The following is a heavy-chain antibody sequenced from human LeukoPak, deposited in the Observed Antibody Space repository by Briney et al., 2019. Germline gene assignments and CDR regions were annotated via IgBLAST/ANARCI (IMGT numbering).Heavy chain of an antibody. CDR2: ITASSGNT. V-gene: IGHV3-23*01. CDR1: GFTFSSHA. J-gene: IGHJ3*02. D-gene: IGHD1-26*01. Sequence: GGSLRLSCAVSGFTFSSHAMSWVRQAPGKGLEWVSVITASSGNTFYADSVKGRFTISRDNSKNTLFLQMNGLRAEDTAVYYCARPLSIVGATIGAFDIWGQGTMVTVSS. CDR3: ARPLSIVGATIGAFDI.